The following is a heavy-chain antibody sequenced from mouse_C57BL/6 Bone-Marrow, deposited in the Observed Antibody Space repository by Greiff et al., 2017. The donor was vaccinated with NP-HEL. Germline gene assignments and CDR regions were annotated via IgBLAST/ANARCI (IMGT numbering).Heavy chain of an antibody. Sequence: QVQLQQPGAELVKPGASVKLSCKASGYTFTTYWMQWVKQRPGQGLEWIGEIDPSDSDTNYNQKFKGKATLTVDTSSSTAYMQLSSLTSEDSSVYYCARKASYGLNYEFPYWGQGTLVTVSA. D-gene: IGHD1-1*01. J-gene: IGHJ3*01. CDR1: GYTFTTYW. CDR2: IDPSDSDT. V-gene: IGHV1-50*01. CDR3: ARKASYGLNYEFPY.